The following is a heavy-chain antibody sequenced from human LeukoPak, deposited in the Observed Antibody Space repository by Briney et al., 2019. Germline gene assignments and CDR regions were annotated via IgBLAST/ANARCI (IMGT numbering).Heavy chain of an antibody. CDR3: AKGDPMVRGHVYFDY. Sequence: GGSLRLSCAASGFTFSSYGMHWVRQAPGKGLEWVAVISYDGSNKYYADSVKGRFTISRDNSKNTLYLQMNSLRAEDTAVYYCAKGDPMVRGHVYFDYWGQGTLVTVSS. J-gene: IGHJ4*02. CDR2: ISYDGSNK. D-gene: IGHD3-10*01. CDR1: GFTFSSYG. V-gene: IGHV3-30*18.